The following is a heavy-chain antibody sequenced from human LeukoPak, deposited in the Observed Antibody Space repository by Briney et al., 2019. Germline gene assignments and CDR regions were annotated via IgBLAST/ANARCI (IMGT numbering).Heavy chain of an antibody. CDR3: ARDGSGSYHFDY. CDR2: ICGRGTTK. Sequence: PGGSLRLSCAASGFNFNTYEMNWVRQAPGKGLEWVSYICGRGTTKYYADSVKGRFTISRDSAENSLYLQMNDLRAEDTAVYYCARDGSGSYHFDYWGQGTLVTVSS. CDR1: GFNFNTYE. D-gene: IGHD1-26*01. J-gene: IGHJ4*02. V-gene: IGHV3-48*03.